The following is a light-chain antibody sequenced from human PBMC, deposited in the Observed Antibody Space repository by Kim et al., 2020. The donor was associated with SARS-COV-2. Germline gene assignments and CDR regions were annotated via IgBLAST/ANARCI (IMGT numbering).Light chain of an antibody. J-gene: IGLJ3*02. CDR3: LLFYSGVWV. CDR1: TGTVNSGHY. V-gene: IGLV7-46*01. CDR2: DTS. Sequence: PEATVTLTCGSSTGTVNSGHYPYWFQQKPGQVPRTLIQDTSDKLSWTPDRFSGSLLGGKAALTLSGAHLEDEAEYHCLLFYSGVWVFGGGTQLTVL.